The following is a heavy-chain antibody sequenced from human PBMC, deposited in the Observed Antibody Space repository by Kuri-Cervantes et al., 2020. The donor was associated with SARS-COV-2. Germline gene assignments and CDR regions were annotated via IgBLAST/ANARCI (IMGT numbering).Heavy chain of an antibody. J-gene: IGHJ1*01. Sequence: ASVKVSCKASGYTFTSYAMNWVRRAPGQGLEWMGWINHNTGNQTYAQGFTGRFVFSLDNFVSTAYLQISSLKAEDTAVYYCARRGGITMVRGVMKHWGQGTLVTVSS. D-gene: IGHD3-10*01. CDR3: ARRGGITMVRGVMKH. CDR1: GYTFTSYA. V-gene: IGHV7-4-1*02. CDR2: INHNTGNQ.